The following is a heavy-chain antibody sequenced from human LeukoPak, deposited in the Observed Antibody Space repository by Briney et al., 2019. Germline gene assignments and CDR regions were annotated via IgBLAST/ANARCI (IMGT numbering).Heavy chain of an antibody. CDR1: GFSFSSFS. J-gene: IGHJ4*02. V-gene: IGHV3-48*01. CDR2: ISSSSTI. CDR3: AKEGPYGDGGYYFDY. D-gene: IGHD4-17*01. Sequence: GGSRRLSCAASGFSFSSFSMKWVRQAPGKGLEWVSYISSSSTIYYADSVKGRFTISRDNSKNTLYLQMNSLRAEDTAVYYCAKEGPYGDGGYYFDYWGQGTLVTVSS.